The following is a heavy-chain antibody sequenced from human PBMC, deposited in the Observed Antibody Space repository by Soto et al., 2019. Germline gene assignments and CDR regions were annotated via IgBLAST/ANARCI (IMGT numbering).Heavy chain of an antibody. V-gene: IGHV1-69*01. CDR2: IIPIVVTP. CDR3: ATNEGRDGYSFDY. D-gene: IGHD5-12*01. CDR1: GVTFSRQD. Sequence: QVQRLQSGAEVKKPGSSVNVSCKASGVTFSRQDMRWVRQSPGQGLEWMGGIIPIVVTPQYAEKFQDRVTITADESTSTAYMELSSLTSEDTAVYYCATNEGRDGYSFDYWGQGTLVTVSS. J-gene: IGHJ4*02.